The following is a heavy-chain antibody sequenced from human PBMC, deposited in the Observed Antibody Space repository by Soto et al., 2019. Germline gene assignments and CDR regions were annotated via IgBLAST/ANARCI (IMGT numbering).Heavy chain of an antibody. CDR2: IYYSGST. D-gene: IGHD7-27*01. Sequence: SETLSLTCTVSGGSISSYYWSWIRQPPGKGLEWIGYIYYSGSTNYNPSLKSRVTISVDTSKNQFSLKLSSVTAADTAVYYCARSWARKKNNWFDPWGQGTLVTVSS. V-gene: IGHV4-59*08. CDR3: ARSWARKKNNWFDP. CDR1: GGSISSYY. J-gene: IGHJ5*02.